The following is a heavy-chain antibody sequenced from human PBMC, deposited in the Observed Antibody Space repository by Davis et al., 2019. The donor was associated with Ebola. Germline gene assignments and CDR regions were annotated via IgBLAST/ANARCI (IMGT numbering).Heavy chain of an antibody. CDR2: IIPIFGTA. V-gene: IGHV1-69*06. J-gene: IGHJ4*02. CDR1: GGTFSSYA. D-gene: IGHD5-24*01. CDR3: ATRREGYTWAEEY. Sequence: SVTVSCKASGGTFSSYAISWVRHAPGQGLEWMGGIIPIFGTANYAQKFKGRFTITAHKSTSTAYMELSSLRSEDTAVYYCATRREGYTWAEEYWGQGTLVTVSS.